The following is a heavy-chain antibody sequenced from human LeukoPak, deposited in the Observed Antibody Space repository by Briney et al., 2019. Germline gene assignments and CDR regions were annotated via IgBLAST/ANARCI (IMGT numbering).Heavy chain of an antibody. D-gene: IGHD1-26*01. CDR3: ARVGGAQYYYYYYMGV. V-gene: IGHV1-69*13. J-gene: IGHJ6*03. CDR1: GGTFSSYA. Sequence: GASVKVPCKASGGTFSSYAISWVRQAPGQGLEWMGGIIPIFGTANYAQKFQGRVTITADESTSTAYMELSSLRSEDTAVYYCARVGGAQYYYYYYMGVWGQGTTVTVSS. CDR2: IIPIFGTA.